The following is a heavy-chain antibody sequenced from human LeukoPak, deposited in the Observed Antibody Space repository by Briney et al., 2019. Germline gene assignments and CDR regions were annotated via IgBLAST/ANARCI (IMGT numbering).Heavy chain of an antibody. D-gene: IGHD3-22*01. CDR1: GFTFSSYA. V-gene: IGHV3-30-3*01. CDR2: ISYDGSNK. J-gene: IGHJ3*02. CDR3: ARLPGWVVVVAPPGPLAFDI. Sequence: GGSLRLSCAASGFTFSSYAMHWVRQAPGKGLEWVAVISYDGSNKYYADSMKGRFTISRDNSKNTLYLQMNSLRAEDTAVYYCARLPGWVVVVAPPGPLAFDIWGQGTMVTVSS.